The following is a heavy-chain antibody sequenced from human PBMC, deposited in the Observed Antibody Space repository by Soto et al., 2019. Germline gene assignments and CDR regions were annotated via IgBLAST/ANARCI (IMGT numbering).Heavy chain of an antibody. D-gene: IGHD3-10*01. J-gene: IGHJ5*02. CDR2: IWYDGSNK. V-gene: IGHV3-33*01. CDR1: GFTFSSYG. Sequence: QVQLVESGGGVVQPGRSLRLSCAASGFTFSSYGMHWVRQAPGKGLEWVAVIWYDGSNKYYADSVKGRFTISRDNSKNTLYLQMNGLRAEDTAVYYCARGGEGYGSGSYYDPWGQGTLVTVSS. CDR3: ARGGEGYGSGSYYDP.